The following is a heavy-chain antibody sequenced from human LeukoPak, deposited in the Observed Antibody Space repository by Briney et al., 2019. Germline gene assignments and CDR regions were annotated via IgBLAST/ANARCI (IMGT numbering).Heavy chain of an antibody. J-gene: IGHJ3*02. CDR2: IYYSGST. CDR3: ARVVQGFDDFEI. CDR1: GVSISSYY. V-gene: IGHV4-59*12. Sequence: PSETLSLTCTVSGVSISSYYWSWIRQPPGKGLEWIGYIYYSGSTNYNPSLKSRVTISVDTSKNQFSLKLSSVTAADTAVYYCARVVQGFDDFEIWGQGTMVTVSS. D-gene: IGHD2-2*01.